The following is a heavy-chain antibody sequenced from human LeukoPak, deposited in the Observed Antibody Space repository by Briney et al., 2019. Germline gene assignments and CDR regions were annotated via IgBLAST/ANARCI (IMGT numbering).Heavy chain of an antibody. CDR3: ARQNIVVVPAANGPYGY. D-gene: IGHD2-2*01. CDR2: IYYSGST. V-gene: IGHV4-39*01. J-gene: IGHJ4*02. Sequence: SETLSLICSVSGGTVSSSRYYWGWIRQPPGKGLEWVGSIYYSGSTYYNPSLKSRVTISVDTSKNQFSLKLSSVTAADTAVYYCARQNIVVVPAANGPYGYWGQGTLVTVSS. CDR1: GGTVSSSRYY.